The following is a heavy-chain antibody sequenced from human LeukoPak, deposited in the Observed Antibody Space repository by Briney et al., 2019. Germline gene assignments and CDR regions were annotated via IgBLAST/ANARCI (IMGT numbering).Heavy chain of an antibody. Sequence: PGGSLRLSCAVSGFTFRRYDMIWVREAPGKGLEGVSGISGRGGSTHYADSVKGRFTTSRDNSKNTQYLQMNSLRAEDTAVYYCAKDIVVVPAGSDAFDIWGQGTMVTVSS. V-gene: IGHV3-23*01. CDR2: ISGRGGST. J-gene: IGHJ3*02. D-gene: IGHD2-2*01. CDR3: AKDIVVVPAGSDAFDI. CDR1: GFTFRRYD.